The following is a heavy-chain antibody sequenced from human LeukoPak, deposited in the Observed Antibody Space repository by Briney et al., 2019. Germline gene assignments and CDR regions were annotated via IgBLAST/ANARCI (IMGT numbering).Heavy chain of an antibody. V-gene: IGHV1-69*01. CDR1: RGTFSSYA. J-gene: IGHJ4*02. D-gene: IGHD4-11*01. CDR2: IIPIFGTA. Sequence: SVKVSCKASRGTFSSYAISWVRQAPGQGLEWMGGIIPIFGTANYAQKFQGRVTITADESTSTAYMELSSLRSEDTAVYYCARPHYSNYLYQFDYWGQGTLVTVSS. CDR3: ARPHYSNYLYQFDY.